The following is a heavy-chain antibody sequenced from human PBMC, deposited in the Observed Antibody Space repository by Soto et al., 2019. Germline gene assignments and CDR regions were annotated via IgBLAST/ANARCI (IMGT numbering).Heavy chain of an antibody. J-gene: IGHJ2*01. CDR1: GFTFSSYS. V-gene: IGHV3-48*01. D-gene: IGHD4-17*01. CDR3: ASRTTVTTYWYLDL. CDR2: ISSSSSTI. Sequence: PGGSLRLSCAASGFTFSSYSMNWVRQAPGKGLEWVSYISSSSSTIYYADSVKGRFTISRDNSKNSLYLQMDSLRAEETAVYYCASRTTVTTYWYLDLWGRGTPVTVSS.